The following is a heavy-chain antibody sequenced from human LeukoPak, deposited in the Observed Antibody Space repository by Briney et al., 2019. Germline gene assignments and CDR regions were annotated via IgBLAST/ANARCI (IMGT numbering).Heavy chain of an antibody. CDR2: ISSSSGSI. J-gene: IGHJ4*02. Sequence: GRALRLSCAASGFTFSSYSIDWRRQAPRKGLQWVSYISSSSGSIYYADSVKGRFTISRDNAKNSLFLQMTSLRAEDAAVYYCARQNGAGYYYYFDSWGQGTQVTVSS. CDR3: ARQNGAGYYYYFDS. D-gene: IGHD3-22*01. V-gene: IGHV3-48*01. CDR1: GFTFSSYS.